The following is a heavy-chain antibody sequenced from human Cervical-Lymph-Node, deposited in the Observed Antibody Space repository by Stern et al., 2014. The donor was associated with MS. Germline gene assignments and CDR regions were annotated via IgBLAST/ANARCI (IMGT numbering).Heavy chain of an antibody. CDR3: ARVYSGYDWFDY. V-gene: IGHV4-4*02. J-gene: IGHJ4*02. D-gene: IGHD5-12*01. Sequence: QLQLQESGPGLVKPSGTLSLTCVVSGGSISNINWWGWVRQPPGMGLEWIGEIHHSRTTNFKPSLRSRVTLSVDKSTNQFSLELNSVTAADTAVYYCARVYSGYDWFDYWGQGTLVTVSS. CDR2: IHHSRTT. CDR1: GGSISNINW.